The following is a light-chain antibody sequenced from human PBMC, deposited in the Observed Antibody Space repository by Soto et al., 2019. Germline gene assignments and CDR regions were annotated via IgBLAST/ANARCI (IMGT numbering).Light chain of an antibody. CDR3: QQYTARPPWT. J-gene: IGKJ1*01. CDR1: HHVATN. V-gene: IGKV3-15*01. Sequence: EIVMTQSPVTLTVSPGERATLSCRASHHVATNLAWYQQKPGQAPRLLIYGASTRATGISARFSGSGSGTEFTLTIISLQSDDIAVYYCQQYTARPPWTFGQGTTV. CDR2: GAS.